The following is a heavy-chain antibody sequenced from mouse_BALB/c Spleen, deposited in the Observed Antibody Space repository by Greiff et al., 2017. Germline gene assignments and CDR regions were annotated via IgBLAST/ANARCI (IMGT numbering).Heavy chain of an antibody. CDR1: GFTFSSYW. Sequence: EVQVVESGGGLVQPGGSMKLSCVASGFTFSSYWMSWVRQSPEKGLEWVAEIRLKSDNYATHYAESVKGKFTISRDDSKSRLYLQMNSLRAEDTGIYYCTATATYYFDYWGQGTTLTVSS. J-gene: IGHJ2*01. CDR2: IRLKSDNYAT. CDR3: TATATYYFDY. D-gene: IGHD1-2*01. V-gene: IGHV6-6*02.